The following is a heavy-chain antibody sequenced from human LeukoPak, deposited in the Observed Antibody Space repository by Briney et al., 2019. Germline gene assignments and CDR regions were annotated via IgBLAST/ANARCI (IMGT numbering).Heavy chain of an antibody. CDR2: ISCNGNSYAT. Sequence: PGGSLGLSCAASGFTFSGSAMHWVRQAPGKGLEWVGRISCNGNSYATAYAASVIGMFAISRDDSKNTAYLQINSLKTADTAVYYCTRHDSYGLDYWGQGTLVTVSS. CDR3: TRHDSYGLDY. V-gene: IGHV3-73*01. CDR1: GFTFSGSA. D-gene: IGHD5-18*01. J-gene: IGHJ4*02.